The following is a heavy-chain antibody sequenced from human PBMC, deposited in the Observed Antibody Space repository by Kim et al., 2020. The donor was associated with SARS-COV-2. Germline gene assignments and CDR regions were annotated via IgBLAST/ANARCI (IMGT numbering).Heavy chain of an antibody. CDR2: MNPNSGNT. D-gene: IGHD3-22*01. V-gene: IGHV1-8*01. CDR3: ARGYDSSGYYYVGSYNWFDP. CDR1: GYTFTSYD. J-gene: IGHJ5*02. Sequence: ASVKVSCKASGYTFTSYDINWVRQATGQGLEWMGWMNPNSGNTGYAQKFQGRVTMTRNTSISTAYMELSSLRSEDTAVYYCARGYDSSGYYYVGSYNWFDPWGQGTLVTVSS.